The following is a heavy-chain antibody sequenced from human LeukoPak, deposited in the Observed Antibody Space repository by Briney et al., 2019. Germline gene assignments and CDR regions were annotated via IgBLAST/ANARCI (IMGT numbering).Heavy chain of an antibody. D-gene: IGHD2-21*02. V-gene: IGHV4-59*11. CDR3: ARGTAIVSFVT. CDR2: IFYSGST. CDR1: GTSINTHY. Sequence: SETLSLTCTVSGTSINTHYWSWIRQPPGKGLEWIGRIFYSGSTNYNPSLKSRVSISVNRAEKMFSLKLTSVTAADTAVYYCARGTAIVSFVTWGPGTLVTVSS. J-gene: IGHJ5*01.